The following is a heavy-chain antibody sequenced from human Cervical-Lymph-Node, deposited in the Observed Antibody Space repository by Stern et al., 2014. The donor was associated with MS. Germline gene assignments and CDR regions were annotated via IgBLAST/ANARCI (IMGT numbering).Heavy chain of an antibody. D-gene: IGHD3-16*02. CDR1: GYTFNSYY. Sequence: QLVQSGAAMRKPGASVKISCEASGYTFNSYYIHWVRQPLGQGLEWVASFNPSGSRTTYAQRFQGRVTVTGDTSTSTVYMELTGLKSEDTAVYYCARVLSLAPSDSWGQGTLVVVSS. J-gene: IGHJ4*02. CDR2: FNPSGSRT. CDR3: ARVLSLAPSDS. V-gene: IGHV1-46*02.